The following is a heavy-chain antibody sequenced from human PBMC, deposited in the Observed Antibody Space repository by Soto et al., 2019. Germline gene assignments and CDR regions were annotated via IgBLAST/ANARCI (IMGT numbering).Heavy chain of an antibody. V-gene: IGHV4-28*03. CDR3: ARGRIRGATPGYYFDY. CDR2: IYHSGST. Sequence: PSETLSLTCAVSGGSVSSTNLWGWIRQTPGKGLEWIGYIYHSGSTYYNPSLKSRVTISVDTSKNQFSLKLSSVTAADTAVYYCARGRIRGATPGYYFDYWGQGTLVTVSS. J-gene: IGHJ4*02. D-gene: IGHD3-10*01. CDR1: GGSVSSTNL.